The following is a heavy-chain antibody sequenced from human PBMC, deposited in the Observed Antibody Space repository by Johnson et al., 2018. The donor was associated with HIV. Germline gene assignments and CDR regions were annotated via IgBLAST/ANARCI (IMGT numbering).Heavy chain of an antibody. J-gene: IGHJ3*02. CDR1: GFTFSSYG. D-gene: IGHD3-22*01. CDR3: ARIRRYYYDSSGYPNLGFDI. Sequence: QVQLVESGGGVVQPGRSLRLSCAASGFTFSSYGMHWVRQAPGKGLEWVAVISYDGSNKYYADSVKGRFPISRDNSKKTLYLQLNSLRAEDTALYYCARIRRYYYDSSGYPNLGFDIWGRGTMVTVSS. CDR2: ISYDGSNK. V-gene: IGHV3-30*03.